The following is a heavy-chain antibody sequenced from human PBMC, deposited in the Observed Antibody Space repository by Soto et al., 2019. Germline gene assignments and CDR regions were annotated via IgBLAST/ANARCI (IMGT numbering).Heavy chain of an antibody. J-gene: IGHJ6*02. CDR1: GFTFTSYV. Sequence: GGSLRLSCAASGFTFTSYVMHWVRQAPGKGLEWMALILHDGIAEYYADSVKGRFTISRDNSKNTLYLQMNSLRAEDTAVYYCARSRDGYSFYFYYGMDGWGQGPTVTV. CDR3: ARSRDGYSFYFYYGMDG. D-gene: IGHD4-4*01. CDR2: ILHDGIAE. V-gene: IGHV3-30*03.